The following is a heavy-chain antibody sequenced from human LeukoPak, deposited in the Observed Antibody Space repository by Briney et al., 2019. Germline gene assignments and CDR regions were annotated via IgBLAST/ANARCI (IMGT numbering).Heavy chain of an antibody. CDR2: ISSTSSYM. D-gene: IGHD4-17*01. CDR1: GFDLSPYT. CDR3: ARRVTTFLS. Sequence: PGGSLRLSSSASGFDLSPYTMYWVPQALGEGLEWVASISSTSSYMYYGDSLKGRFTISRDNAKNTLYLQLGSMRAEDTATYYCARRVTTFLSWGQGTLVIVSS. V-gene: IGHV3-21*01. J-gene: IGHJ4*02.